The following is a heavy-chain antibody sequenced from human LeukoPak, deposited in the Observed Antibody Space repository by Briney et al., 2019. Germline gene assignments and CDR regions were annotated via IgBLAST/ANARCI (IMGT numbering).Heavy chain of an antibody. V-gene: IGHV4-30-4*01. CDR2: IYYSGST. Sequence: SETLSLTCTVSGGSISSGDYYWSWIRQPPGKGLEWIGYIYYSGSTYYNPSLKSRVTISVDTSKNQFSLKLSSVTAADTAVYYCARARAAAGIGFDPWGQGTLVTVSP. J-gene: IGHJ5*02. D-gene: IGHD6-13*01. CDR3: ARARAAAGIGFDP. CDR1: GGSISSGDYY.